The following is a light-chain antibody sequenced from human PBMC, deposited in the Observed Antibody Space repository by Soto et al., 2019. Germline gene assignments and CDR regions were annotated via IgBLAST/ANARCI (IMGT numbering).Light chain of an antibody. J-gene: IGKJ3*01. CDR3: QQYYSYYRVT. V-gene: IGKV1-8*01. CDR2: ASS. Sequence: AIRMTQSPSSLSASTGDRGTITCRASQGISSYLPWYQQKQGKAPKLLIYASSTLQSGVPSRFSVSGSGTDFTLTISCLQSEDFATYYCQQYYSYYRVTFDTGTKVYI. CDR1: QGISSY.